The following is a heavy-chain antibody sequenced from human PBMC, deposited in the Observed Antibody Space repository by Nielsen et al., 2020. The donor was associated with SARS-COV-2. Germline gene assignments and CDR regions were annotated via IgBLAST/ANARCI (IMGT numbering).Heavy chain of an antibody. CDR3: ARARGAYGDYYYYYYTDV. CDR2: TYYRSKCYN. V-gene: IGHV6-1*01. CDR1: GDRVSSNSAA. J-gene: IGHJ6*03. Sequence: SQTLSLTCAISGDRVSSNSAAWNWIRQSPSRGLEWLGRTYYRSKCYNDYAVSVKSRITINPDTSKNQFSLHLNSVTPEDTAVYYCARARGAYGDYYYYYYTDVWVKGTTVTVSS. D-gene: IGHD4-17*01.